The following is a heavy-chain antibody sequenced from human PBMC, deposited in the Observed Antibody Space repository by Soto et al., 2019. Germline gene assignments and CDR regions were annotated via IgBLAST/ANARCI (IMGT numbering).Heavy chain of an antibody. CDR1: GFTFSSYA. J-gene: IGHJ6*02. CDR3: ARGGGYSYGFYYGMDV. D-gene: IGHD5-18*01. CDR2: ISYDGSNK. V-gene: IGHV3-30-3*01. Sequence: GGSLRLSCAASGFTFSSYAMHWVRQAPGKGLEWVAVISYDGSNKYYADSVKGRFTISRDNSKNTLYLQMNSLRAEDTAVYYCARGGGYSYGFYYGMDVWGQGTTVTVSS.